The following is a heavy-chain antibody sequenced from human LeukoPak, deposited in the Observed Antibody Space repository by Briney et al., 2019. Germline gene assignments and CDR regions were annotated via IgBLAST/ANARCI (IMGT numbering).Heavy chain of an antibody. V-gene: IGHV3-23*01. J-gene: IGHJ4*02. CDR3: AKKWQNDSSGYYDPDYYFDY. CDR2: ISGSGGST. Sequence: GRSLRLSCAASGFTFSSYAMSWVRQAPGKGLEWVSAISGSGGSTYYADSVKGRFTISRDNSKNTLYLQMNSLRAEDTAVYYCAKKWQNDSSGYYDPDYYFDYWGQGTLVTVSS. D-gene: IGHD3-22*01. CDR1: GFTFSSYA.